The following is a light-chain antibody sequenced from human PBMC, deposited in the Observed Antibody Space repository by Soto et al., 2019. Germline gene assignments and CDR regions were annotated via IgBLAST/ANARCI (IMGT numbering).Light chain of an antibody. V-gene: IGKV3-20*01. CDR1: QSLSSSY. CDR3: QQQGT. Sequence: EIVLTQFPGTLSLSPGEIATLSCRPSQSLSSSYVVWYQQKPGQAPRLLIYAASRRATDIPDRFSGSGSATEYTLTISRLEPEDSAVYYCQQQGTFGQGTKLEIK. CDR2: AAS. J-gene: IGKJ2*01.